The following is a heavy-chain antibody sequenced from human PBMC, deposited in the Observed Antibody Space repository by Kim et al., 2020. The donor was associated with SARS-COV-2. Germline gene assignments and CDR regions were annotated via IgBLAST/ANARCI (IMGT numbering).Heavy chain of an antibody. CDR1: GFTFSSYA. V-gene: IGHV3-30-3*01. CDR2: ISYDGSNK. CDR3: ARAGGVGYYGSGSYLRDYYYGMDV. D-gene: IGHD3-10*01. Sequence: GGSLRLSCAASGFTFSSYAMHWVRQAPGKGLEWVAVISYDGSNKYYADSVKGRFTISRDNSKNTLYLQMNSLRAEDTAVYYCARAGGVGYYGSGSYLRDYYYGMDVWGQGTTVTVSS. J-gene: IGHJ6*02.